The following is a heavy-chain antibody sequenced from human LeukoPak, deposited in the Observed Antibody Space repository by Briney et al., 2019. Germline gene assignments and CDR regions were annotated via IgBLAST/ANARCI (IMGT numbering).Heavy chain of an antibody. D-gene: IGHD6-13*01. CDR3: ARDLPGLDSSSWREDAFDI. CDR1: GLTFSSYA. V-gene: IGHV3-30-3*01. CDR2: ISYDGSNK. J-gene: IGHJ3*02. Sequence: PGGSLRLSCAASGLTFSSYAMHWVRQAPGKGLEWVAVISYDGSNKYYADSVKGRFTISRDNSKNTLYLQMNSLRAEDTAVYYCARDLPGLDSSSWREDAFDIWGQGTMVTVSS.